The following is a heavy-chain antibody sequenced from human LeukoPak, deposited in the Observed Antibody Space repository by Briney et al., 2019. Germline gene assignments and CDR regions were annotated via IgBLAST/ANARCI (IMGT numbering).Heavy chain of an antibody. Sequence: GGSLRLSCAASGFTFSSYWMHWVRQAPGKGLVWVSRINSDGSSTSYADSVKGRFTISRDNAKNTLYLQMNSLRAEDTAVYYCAKCNKMREYDFWSGLPRGAFDIWGQGTMVTVSS. CDR1: GFTFSSYW. CDR2: INSDGSST. CDR3: AKCNKMREYDFWSGLPRGAFDI. J-gene: IGHJ3*02. D-gene: IGHD3-3*01. V-gene: IGHV3-74*01.